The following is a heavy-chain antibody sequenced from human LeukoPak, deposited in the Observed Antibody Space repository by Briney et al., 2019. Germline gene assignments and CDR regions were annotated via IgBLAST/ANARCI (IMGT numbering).Heavy chain of an antibody. CDR3: VYGDYGVWFDP. D-gene: IGHD4-17*01. Sequence: SETLSLTCAVYGGSFSGYYWSWIRQPPGKGLEWIGEINHSGSTNYNPSLKSRVTISVDTSKNQFSLKLTSVTAADTAVYYCVYGDYGVWFDPWGQGTLVTVSS. V-gene: IGHV4-34*01. J-gene: IGHJ5*02. CDR2: INHSGST. CDR1: GGSFSGYY.